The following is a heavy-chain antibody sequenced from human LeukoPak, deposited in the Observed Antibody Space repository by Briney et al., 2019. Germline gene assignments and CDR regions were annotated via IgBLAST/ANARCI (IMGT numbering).Heavy chain of an antibody. V-gene: IGHV3-23*01. J-gene: IGHJ4*02. CDR2: ISGSGGST. D-gene: IGHD1-26*01. Sequence: GGSLRLSCAASGFTFSSYAMSWVRQAPGKGLEWVSAISGSGGSTYYADSVKGRFTISRDNSKNTLYLQMNSLRAEDTAVYYCAKVPWRVGATTGTVPFDYWGQGTLVTVSS. CDR3: AKVPWRVGATTGTVPFDY. CDR1: GFTFSSYA.